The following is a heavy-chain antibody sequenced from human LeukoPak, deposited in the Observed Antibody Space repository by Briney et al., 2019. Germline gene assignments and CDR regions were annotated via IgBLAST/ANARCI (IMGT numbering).Heavy chain of an antibody. CDR3: ARERLDSSGWD. D-gene: IGHD6-19*01. J-gene: IGHJ4*02. V-gene: IGHV3-7*01. CDR1: GFTLSTYW. Sequence: GGSLRLSCVASGFTLSTYWMSWVRQAPGKGLEWVANIKQDGSHKNYVDSVKGRFTISRDNAKNSLYLQMNSLRADDTAVYYCARERLDSSGWDWGQGTLVIVSS. CDR2: IKQDGSHK.